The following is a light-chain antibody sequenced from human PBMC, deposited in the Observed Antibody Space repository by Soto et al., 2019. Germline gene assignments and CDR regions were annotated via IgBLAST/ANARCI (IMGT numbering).Light chain of an antibody. CDR3: QQYDRFST. CDR1: QSISSW. V-gene: IGKV1-5*01. CDR2: DAS. J-gene: IGKJ1*01. Sequence: DIQMTQSPSTLSASVGDRVTITCRASQSISSWLAWYQQKPGKAPKLLIYDASTLESGVPSRLRGSASGTEFALTISRLQPDDFATYYCQQYDRFSTFGQGTKVDLK.